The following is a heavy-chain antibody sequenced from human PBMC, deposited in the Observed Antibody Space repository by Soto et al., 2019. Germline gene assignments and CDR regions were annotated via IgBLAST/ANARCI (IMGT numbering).Heavy chain of an antibody. CDR2: ISSSSSTI. CDR1: GFTFSSYS. D-gene: IGHD3-3*01. J-gene: IGHJ6*02. CDR3: AGVGTYYDFWSGYSLGSYYYYDGMDV. Sequence: PGGSLRLSCAASGFTFSSYSMNWVRQAPGKGLEWVSYISSSSSTIYYADSVKGRFTISRDNAKNSLYLQMNSLRDEDTAVYYCAGVGTYYDFWSGYSLGSYYYYDGMDVWGQGTTVTVSS. V-gene: IGHV3-48*02.